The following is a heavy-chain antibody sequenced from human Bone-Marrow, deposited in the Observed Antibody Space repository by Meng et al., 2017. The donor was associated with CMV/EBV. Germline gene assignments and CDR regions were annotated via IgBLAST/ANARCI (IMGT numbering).Heavy chain of an antibody. Sequence: QVNLVESGAEVKKPGASGKVSCKASGYNLTGYYMHWVRQAPGQGLEWMGWINPNSGGTNYAQKFQGRVTMTRDTSISTAYMELSRLRSDDTAVYYCARAHCSSTSCLIDYWGQGTLVTVSS. J-gene: IGHJ4*02. CDR3: ARAHCSSTSCLIDY. CDR1: GYNLTGYY. CDR2: INPNSGGT. V-gene: IGHV1-2*02. D-gene: IGHD2-2*01.